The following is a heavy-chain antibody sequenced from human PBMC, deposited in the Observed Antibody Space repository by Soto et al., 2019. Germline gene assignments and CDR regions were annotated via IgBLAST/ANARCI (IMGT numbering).Heavy chain of an antibody. V-gene: IGHV3-11*05. CDR3: ARDHPASYSSSWLDH. J-gene: IGHJ4*02. CDR1: GFTFSDYY. CDR2: ISSSDRYT. Sequence: QVQLVESGGGLVKPGGSLRLSCAASGFTFSDYYMTWIRQAPGKGLEWVSYISSSDRYTNYADSVKGRFTISRDNAKNSLYLQMNSLRVEDTAVYYCARDHPASYSSSWLDHWGQGTLVTVSS. D-gene: IGHD6-13*01.